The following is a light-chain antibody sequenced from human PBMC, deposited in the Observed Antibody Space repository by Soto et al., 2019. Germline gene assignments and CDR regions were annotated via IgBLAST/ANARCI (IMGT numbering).Light chain of an antibody. J-gene: IGKJ1*01. CDR2: AAS. Sequence: DIQMTQSPSSLSASVGDRVTITCRASQSIRTFLNWYQHKPGKPPKLLIYAASSLESGVPSRFGGSGSGTDFTLTVSSLQPEDFATYYCQQSYSTPPWTFGQGTKVEIK. CDR3: QQSYSTPPWT. CDR1: QSIRTF. V-gene: IGKV1-39*01.